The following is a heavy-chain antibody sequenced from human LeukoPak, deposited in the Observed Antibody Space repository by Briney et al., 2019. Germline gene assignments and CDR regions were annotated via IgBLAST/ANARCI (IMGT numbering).Heavy chain of an antibody. CDR3: AILTNRNYGDY. V-gene: IGHV1-69*13. J-gene: IGHJ4*02. CDR1: GGTFSSYA. D-gene: IGHD3-10*01. Sequence: SVKVSCKASGGTFSSYAISWVRQAPGQGLEWMGGTIPIFGTANYAQKFQGRVTITADESTSTAYMELSSLRSEDTAVYYCAILTNRNYGDYWGQGTLVTVSS. CDR2: TIPIFGTA.